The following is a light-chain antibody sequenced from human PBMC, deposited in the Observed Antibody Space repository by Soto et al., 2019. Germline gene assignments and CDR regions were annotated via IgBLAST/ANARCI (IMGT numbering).Light chain of an antibody. CDR1: QSVSSN. V-gene: IGKV3-15*01. Sequence: EIVMTQSPATPSVSPGERATLSCRASQSVSSNLAWYQQKPGQAPRLLISGASTRATGIPARFSGSGSGTEFTLTISSLQPEDFAVYYCQQYNNWPPITFGQGTRLEIK. CDR2: GAS. J-gene: IGKJ5*01. CDR3: QQYNNWPPIT.